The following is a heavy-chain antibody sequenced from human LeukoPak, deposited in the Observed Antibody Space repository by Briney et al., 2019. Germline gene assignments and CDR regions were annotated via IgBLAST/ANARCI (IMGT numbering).Heavy chain of an antibody. CDR2: ISSGGST. Sequence: PSETLSLTCTVSGGSVSSGSYYWSWIRQPPGKELEWIGYISSGGSTNYNPSLKSRVTISIDTSKNQSSLKLTSATAADTAVYYCARGDDYKSTLFDYWGQGTLVTVSS. J-gene: IGHJ4*02. V-gene: IGHV4-61*01. CDR1: GGSVSSGSYY. D-gene: IGHD5-12*01. CDR3: ARGDDYKSTLFDY.